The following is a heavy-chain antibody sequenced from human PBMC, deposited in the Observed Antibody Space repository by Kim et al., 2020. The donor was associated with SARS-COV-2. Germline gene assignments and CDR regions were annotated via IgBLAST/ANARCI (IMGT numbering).Heavy chain of an antibody. Sequence: WGSLRLSCAASGFSFRSYAMHWVRQSPGKGLEWVAIISHDGSTKYSVDSVKGRFTISRDTSKNALYLQMDSLRPEDTAVYYCAREHRPLLSGYLDSWGQGTLGIVSS. J-gene: IGHJ4*02. CDR3: AREHRPLLSGYLDS. V-gene: IGHV3-30*04. D-gene: IGHD2-21*01. CDR1: GFSFRSYA. CDR2: ISHDGSTK.